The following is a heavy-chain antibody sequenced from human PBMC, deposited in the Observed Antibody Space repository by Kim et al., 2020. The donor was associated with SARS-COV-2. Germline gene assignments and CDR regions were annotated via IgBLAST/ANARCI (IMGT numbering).Heavy chain of an antibody. V-gene: IGHV3-30*07. J-gene: IGHJ1*01. D-gene: IGHD2-15*01. CDR3: ARAPGYCSGGSCYSEYFQH. Sequence: GRFTISRDNSKNTLYLQMNSLRAEDTAVYYCARAPGYCSGGSCYSEYFQHWGQGTLVTVSS.